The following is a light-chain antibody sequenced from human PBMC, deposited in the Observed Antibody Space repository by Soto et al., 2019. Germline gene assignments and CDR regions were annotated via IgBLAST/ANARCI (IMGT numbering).Light chain of an antibody. CDR1: QSVRDRY. Sequence: EIVLTQSPGTLSLSPGERATLSCRASQSVRDRYLAWYQQKPGQAPSLLIYDTSTRATGVPDRFSGSGSGTDFALTISRVEPEDFATYYCQQANSFPFTFGQGTRLEI. CDR3: QQANSFPFT. V-gene: IGKV3D-20*02. CDR2: DTS. J-gene: IGKJ2*01.